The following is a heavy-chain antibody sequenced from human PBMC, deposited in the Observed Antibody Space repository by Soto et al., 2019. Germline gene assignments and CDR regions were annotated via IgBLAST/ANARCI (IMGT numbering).Heavy chain of an antibody. CDR2: ISYDGSNK. Sequence: QVQLVESGGGVVQPGRSLRLSCAASGFTFSSYGMHWVRQAPGKGLEWVAVISYDGSNKYYADSVKGRFTISRDNSKNTLYLQRNSLRAEDTAVYYCAKDPSPYEMDYFDYWGQGTLVTVSS. CDR3: AKDPSPYEMDYFDY. J-gene: IGHJ4*02. CDR1: GFTFSSYG. D-gene: IGHD2-2*01. V-gene: IGHV3-30*18.